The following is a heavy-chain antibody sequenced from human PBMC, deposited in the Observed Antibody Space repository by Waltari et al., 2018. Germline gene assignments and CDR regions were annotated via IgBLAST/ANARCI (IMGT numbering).Heavy chain of an antibody. CDR2: MSGSGGNT. V-gene: IGHV3-23*01. J-gene: IGHJ4*02. Sequence: EVQLLESGGGLVQPGGSLRLSCAASEFTFSSYAMNWVRQAPGKGVEWVSTMSGSGGNTYYADSVKGRFTISRDNSKNTLYLQMNSLRAEDTAVYYCAKDPAGTYYFEYWGQGTLVTVSS. D-gene: IGHD6-19*01. CDR1: EFTFSSYA. CDR3: AKDPAGTYYFEY.